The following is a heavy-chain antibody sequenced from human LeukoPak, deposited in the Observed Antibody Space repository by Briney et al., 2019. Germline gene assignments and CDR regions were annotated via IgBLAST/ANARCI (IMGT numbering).Heavy chain of an antibody. CDR2: INAGNGNT. D-gene: IGHD3-3*01. CDR1: GYTFTSYA. V-gene: IGHV1-3*01. J-gene: IGHJ4*02. Sequence: ASVNVSRTASGYTFTSYAMHWVRQAPGQRLEWMGWINAGNGNTKYSQKFQGRVTITRDTSASTAYMELSSLRSEDTAVYYCARGERITIFGVVTLPTDYWGQGTLVTVSS. CDR3: ARGERITIFGVVTLPTDY.